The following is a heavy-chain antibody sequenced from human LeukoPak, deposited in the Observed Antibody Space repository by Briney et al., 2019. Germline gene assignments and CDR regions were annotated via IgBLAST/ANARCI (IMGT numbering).Heavy chain of an antibody. D-gene: IGHD2-2*01. V-gene: IGHV3-30*04. CDR2: ISYDRSNK. CDR3: ARTYCSSTSCYAPDAFDI. J-gene: IGHJ3*02. Sequence: GGSLRLSCAASGFTFSSYAMHWVRQAPGKGLEWVALISYDRSNKYYADSVKGRFTISRDYSKNTLYLQMNSLRAEDTAVYYCARTYCSSTSCYAPDAFDIWGQGTMVTVSS. CDR1: GFTFSSYA.